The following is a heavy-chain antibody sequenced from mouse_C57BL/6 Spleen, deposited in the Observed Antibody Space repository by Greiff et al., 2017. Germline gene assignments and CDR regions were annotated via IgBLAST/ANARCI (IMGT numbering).Heavy chain of an antibody. CDR3: APANWDY. Sequence: QVQLQQSGAELVRPGTSVKLSCKASGYTFTSYWMHWVKQRPGQGLEWIGVIDPSDSYTNYNQKFKGKATLTVDTSSSTAYMQLSSLTSEDSAVYYCAPANWDYWGQGTTLTVSS. CDR1: GYTFTSYW. V-gene: IGHV1-59*01. CDR2: IDPSDSYT. D-gene: IGHD4-1*01. J-gene: IGHJ2*01.